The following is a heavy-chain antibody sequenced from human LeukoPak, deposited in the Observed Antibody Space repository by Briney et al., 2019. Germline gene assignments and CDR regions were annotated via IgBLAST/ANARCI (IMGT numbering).Heavy chain of an antibody. CDR3: ARGALYGSGSYYNPIDY. Sequence: GGSLRLSCAASGFAFYDYGMSWVRQAPGEGLEWVSGINWNGGSTGYADSVKGRFTISRDNAKNSLYLQMNSLRAEDTALYHCARGALYGSGSYYNPIDYWGQGTLVTVSS. CDR1: GFAFYDYG. D-gene: IGHD3-10*01. J-gene: IGHJ4*02. CDR2: INWNGGST. V-gene: IGHV3-20*01.